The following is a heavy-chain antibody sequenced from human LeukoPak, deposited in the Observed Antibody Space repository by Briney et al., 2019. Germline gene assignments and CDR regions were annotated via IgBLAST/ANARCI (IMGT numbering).Heavy chain of an antibody. V-gene: IGHV3-15*05. J-gene: IGHJ3*02. CDR2: IKTKTDGGTT. Sequence: GGSLRLSCTASGFSLSKVWMSWVRQPPGQGLEWVGHIKTKTDGGTTEYVAPVRGRFTISRDDSGDTLYLQMNSLRAEDTAVYYCARDQGSSWYGVGAFDIWGQGTMVTVSS. D-gene: IGHD6-13*01. CDR1: GFSLSKVW. CDR3: ARDQGSSWYGVGAFDI.